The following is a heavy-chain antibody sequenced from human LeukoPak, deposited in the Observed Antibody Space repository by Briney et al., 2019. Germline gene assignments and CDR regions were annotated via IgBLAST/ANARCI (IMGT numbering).Heavy chain of an antibody. D-gene: IGHD3-22*01. CDR3: AKPYYYDKYYFDY. J-gene: IGHJ4*02. Sequence: PGGPLRLSCAASGFTFSSYAMSWVRQAPGKGLEWVAVIWYDGSNKYYADSVKGRFTISRDNSKNTLYLQMNSLRAEDTAVYYCAKPYYYDKYYFDYWGQGTLVTVSS. CDR1: GFTFSSYA. CDR2: IWYDGSNK. V-gene: IGHV3-33*08.